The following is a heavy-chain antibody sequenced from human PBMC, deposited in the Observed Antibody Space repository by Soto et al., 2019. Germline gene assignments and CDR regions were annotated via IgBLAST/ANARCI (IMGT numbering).Heavy chain of an antibody. CDR3: ARGKDSSGYFDAFDI. CDR1: GGTFSSYT. V-gene: IGHV1-69*02. Sequence: QVQLVQSGAEVKKPGSSVKVSCKASGGTFSSYTISWVRQAPGQGLEWMGRIIPILGIANYAQKFQGRVTITADKSTSTGYMEVSSLRSEDTAVYYCARGKDSSGYFDAFDIWGQGTMVTVSS. D-gene: IGHD3-22*01. CDR2: IIPILGIA. J-gene: IGHJ3*02.